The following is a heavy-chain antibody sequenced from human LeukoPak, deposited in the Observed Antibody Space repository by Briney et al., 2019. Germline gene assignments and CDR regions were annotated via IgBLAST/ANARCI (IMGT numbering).Heavy chain of an antibody. Sequence: PGGSLRLSRAASGFTFSNAWMNWVRQAPGKGLEWVGRIKSKTDGGTTDYAAPVKGRFTISRDDSKNTLYLQMNSLKTEDTAVYYCTTAQPLWFGEFPFDYWGQGTLVTVSS. D-gene: IGHD3-10*01. CDR3: TTAQPLWFGEFPFDY. CDR2: IKSKTDGGTT. CDR1: GFTFSNAW. J-gene: IGHJ4*02. V-gene: IGHV3-15*07.